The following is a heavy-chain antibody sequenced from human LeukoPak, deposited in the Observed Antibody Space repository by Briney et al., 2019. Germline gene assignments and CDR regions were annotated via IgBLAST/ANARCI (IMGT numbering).Heavy chain of an antibody. CDR1: GFTFSSYG. J-gene: IGHJ4*02. V-gene: IGHV3-30*02. CDR3: AKGLGYYFDY. CDR2: IRYDGTYK. D-gene: IGHD5/OR15-5a*01. Sequence: GGSLRLSCAASGFTFSSYGMHWVRQAPGKGLEWVAFIRYDGTYKFYSDSVKGRFTISRGNSKNTLYLQMNSLKPEDAAVYYCAKGLGYYFDYWGQGTLVTVSS.